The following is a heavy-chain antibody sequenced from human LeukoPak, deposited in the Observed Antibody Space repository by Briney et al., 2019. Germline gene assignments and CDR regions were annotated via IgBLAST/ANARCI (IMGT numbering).Heavy chain of an antibody. V-gene: IGHV3-15*01. CDR1: GFTFSNAW. J-gene: IGHJ4*02. D-gene: IGHD3-22*01. CDR3: TTDHLPDYYYDSSGYYCYY. CDR2: IKSKTDGGTT. Sequence: PGGSLRLSCAASGFTFSNAWMSWVRQAPGKGLEWVGRIKSKTDGGTTDYAAPVKGRFTISRDDSKNTLYLRMNSLKTEDTAVYYCTTDHLPDYYYDSSGYYCYYWGQGTLVTVSS.